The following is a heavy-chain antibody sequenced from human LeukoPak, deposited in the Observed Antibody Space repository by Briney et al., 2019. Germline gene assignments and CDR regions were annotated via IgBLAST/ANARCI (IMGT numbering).Heavy chain of an antibody. J-gene: IGHJ6*02. V-gene: IGHV4-34*01. CDR1: GGSFSGYY. CDR2: INHSEST. CDR3: ARVHGTMVRGVIIRYGMDV. Sequence: SETLSLTCAVYGGSFSGYYWSWIRQPPGKGLEWIGEINHSESTNYNPSLKSRVTISVDTSKNQFSLKLSSVTAADTAVYYCARVHGTMVRGVIIRYGMDVWGQGTTVTVSS. D-gene: IGHD3-10*01.